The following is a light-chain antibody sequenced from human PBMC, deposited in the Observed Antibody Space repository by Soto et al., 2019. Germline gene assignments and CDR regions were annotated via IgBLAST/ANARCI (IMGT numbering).Light chain of an antibody. J-gene: IGLJ3*02. CDR3: CSCAGTNIQGV. CDR2: DVT. Sequence: QSALTQPRSVSGSPGQSVTISCTGTSSDVGGYGFVSWYQQHPGKAPRLMIYDVTKRPSGVPDLFSGSKSGNSASLSICGFRGEDEAEYYCCSCAGTNIQGVFVGGTTL. V-gene: IGLV2-11*01. CDR1: SSDVGGYGF.